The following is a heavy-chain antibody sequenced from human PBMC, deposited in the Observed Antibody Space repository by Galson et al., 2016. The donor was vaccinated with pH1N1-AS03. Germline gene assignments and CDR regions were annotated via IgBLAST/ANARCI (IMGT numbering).Heavy chain of an antibody. CDR2: ISSSGTTI. D-gene: IGHD3-22*01. J-gene: IGHJ4*02. Sequence: SLRLSCAGSGFTFSSYTINWVRQAPRKGLEWVSYISSSGTTIYYADSVKGRFTVSRGNAKNSLYLQMNSLRAEDTAVYYCARGNYYDVDLKEYYFDYWGQGTLVTVSS. V-gene: IGHV3-48*04. CDR3: ARGNYYDVDLKEYYFDY. CDR1: GFTFSSYT.